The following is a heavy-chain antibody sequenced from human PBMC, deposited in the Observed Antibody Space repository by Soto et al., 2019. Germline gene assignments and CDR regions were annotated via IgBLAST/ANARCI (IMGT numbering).Heavy chain of an antibody. CDR3: ARVAAAGTRCIDY. CDR1: GFSISSYY. CDR2: IYYSGST. Sequence: SETLSLTCPFSGFSISSYYWSWIRQPPGKGLEWIGYIYYSGSTNYNPSLKSRVTISVDTSKNQFSLKLSSVTAADTAVYYCARVAAAGTRCIDYWGQGTLVTVSS. D-gene: IGHD6-13*01. V-gene: IGHV4-59*01. J-gene: IGHJ4*02.